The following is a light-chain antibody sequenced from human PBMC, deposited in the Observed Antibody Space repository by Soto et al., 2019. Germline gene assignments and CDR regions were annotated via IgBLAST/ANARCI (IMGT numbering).Light chain of an antibody. CDR3: QHYCSSPWT. CDR2: GAS. J-gene: IGKJ1*01. CDR1: QTIRSNY. V-gene: IGKV3-20*01. Sequence: ETVLTQSPGTLSLSPGERATLSCRASQTIRSNYLAWYRQTPGQAPRLLIYGASNRATGIADRFSGSGSGTDFTLIISRLEPEDCALYYCQHYCSSPWTFGQGTKVEIK.